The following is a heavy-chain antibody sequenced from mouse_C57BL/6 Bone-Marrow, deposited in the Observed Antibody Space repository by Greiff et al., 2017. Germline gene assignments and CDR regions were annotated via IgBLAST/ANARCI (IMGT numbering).Heavy chain of an antibody. D-gene: IGHD3-1*01. CDR2: IDPANGNT. J-gene: IGHJ2*01. V-gene: IGHV14-3*01. CDR3: ARDPFSEND. Sequence: VQLKESGPELVKPGASVKISCKASGYAFSSSWMNWVKQRPEQGLEWIGRIDPANGNTKYAPKFQGKATITADTSSNTAYLQLSSLTSEDTAIYYCARDPFSENDWGQGTTLTVSS. CDR1: GYAFSSSW.